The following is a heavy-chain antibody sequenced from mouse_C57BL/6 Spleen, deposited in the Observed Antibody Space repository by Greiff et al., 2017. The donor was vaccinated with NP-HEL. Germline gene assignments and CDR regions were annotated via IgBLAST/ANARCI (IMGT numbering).Heavy chain of an antibody. D-gene: IGHD2-5*01. CDR3: ARDEDSNYDAMDD. J-gene: IGHJ4*01. CDR2: ISDGGSYT. CDR1: GFTFSSYA. V-gene: IGHV5-4*01. Sequence: EVKLVESGGGLVKPGGSLKLSCAASGFTFSSYAMSWVRQTPEKRLEWVATISDGGSYTYYPDNVKGRFTISRDNAKNHLYLQMSHLKSEDTAMYYCARDEDSNYDAMDDWGQGTSVTVSS.